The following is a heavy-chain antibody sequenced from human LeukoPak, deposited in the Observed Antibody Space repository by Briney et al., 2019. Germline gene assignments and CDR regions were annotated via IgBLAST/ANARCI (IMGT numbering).Heavy chain of an antibody. Sequence: GESLQISCKGSGSRFTSYWIGWVRQMPGKGLEWMGIIYPGDSDTRYSPFFQGQVTISADKSISTAYLQWSSLKASDTAMYYCASTGRGYYYGMDVWGQGTTVTVSS. CDR1: GSRFTSYW. CDR2: IYPGDSDT. V-gene: IGHV5-51*01. D-gene: IGHD3-10*01. CDR3: ASTGRGYYYGMDV. J-gene: IGHJ6*02.